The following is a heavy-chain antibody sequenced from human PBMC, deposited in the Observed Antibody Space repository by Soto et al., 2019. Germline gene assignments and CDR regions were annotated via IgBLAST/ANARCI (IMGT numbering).Heavy chain of an antibody. CDR2: IYWDDDK. V-gene: IGHV2-5*02. J-gene: IGHJ4*02. D-gene: IGHD3-9*01. CDR1: GFSLSTSEVG. CDR3: AHRFDWYYFDR. Sequence: QITLKESGPTLVKPTQTLTLTCTFSGFSLSTSEVGVAWIRQPPGKALEWLALIYWDDDKRYSPYLKSRLTITKDTSKNRVGLKMTNMDPVDTATYYCAHRFDWYYFDRRGQGTLVTVSS.